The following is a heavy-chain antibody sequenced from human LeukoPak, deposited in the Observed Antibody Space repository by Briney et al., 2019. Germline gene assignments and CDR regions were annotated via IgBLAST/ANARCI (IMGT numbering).Heavy chain of an antibody. D-gene: IGHD3-16*01. CDR3: AKSSTARGGDDH. J-gene: IGHJ4*02. CDR1: GFTFSSYW. Sequence: GGSLRLSCAASGFTFSSYWMGWVRQSPGKGLEWVANIKQDESEKYYMDSVKGRFTISRDNAKNSLYLQMNSLRAEDTAVYYCAKSSTARGGDDHWGQGTLVTVSS. CDR2: IKQDESEK. V-gene: IGHV3-7*01.